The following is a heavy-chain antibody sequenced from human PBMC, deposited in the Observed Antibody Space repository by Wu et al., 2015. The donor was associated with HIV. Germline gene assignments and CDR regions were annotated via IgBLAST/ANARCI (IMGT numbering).Heavy chain of an antibody. CDR3: AGGRGGGSSSYFGLDI. CDR2: ISQSGRT. Sequence: QVQLQQRGAGLLKPSQTPVPHLLPIWRILHRLLLELDPSVPRKGAGVVGEISQSGRTNYNSALKRHFTISVDTSKNEFSLRSTSVTAADTALYYCAGGRGGGSSSYFGLDIWGEGTLVTVSS. V-gene: IGHV4-34*02. D-gene: IGHD6-13*01. CDR1: RILHRLL. J-gene: IGHJ6*04.